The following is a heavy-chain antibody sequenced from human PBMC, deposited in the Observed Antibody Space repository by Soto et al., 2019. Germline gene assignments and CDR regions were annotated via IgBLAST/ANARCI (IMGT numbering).Heavy chain of an antibody. Sequence: SETLSLTCGVSGCSLSKYYWSWIRQPAGKGLEWIGRISTSGHVVSKVSLRSRLTMSVDMSNNHFSLKLTSVTAADTAVYYCARDNNDFWSLYPLAFDYWGQGALVTVSS. V-gene: IGHV4-4*07. J-gene: IGHJ4*02. D-gene: IGHD3-3*01. CDR1: GCSLSKYY. CDR2: ISTSGHV. CDR3: ARDNNDFWSLYPLAFDY.